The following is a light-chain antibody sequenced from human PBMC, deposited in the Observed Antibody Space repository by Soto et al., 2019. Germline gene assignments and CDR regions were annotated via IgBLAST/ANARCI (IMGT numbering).Light chain of an antibody. J-gene: IGKJ1*01. CDR1: QDVSNS. V-gene: IGKV1-5*03. CDR2: KAS. CDR3: QHSNSNPQT. Sequence: DIQMTQSPSTLSASLGDRVTITCQASQDVSNSLIWYQQKPGKAPKLLINKASSLETGVPSRFSGSGSGTEFTLTISSLQPDDFATYYCQHSNSNPQTFGQGTKVDI.